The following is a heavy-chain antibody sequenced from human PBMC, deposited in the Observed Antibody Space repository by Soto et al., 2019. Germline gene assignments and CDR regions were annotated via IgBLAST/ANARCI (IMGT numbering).Heavy chain of an antibody. J-gene: IGHJ1*01. Sequence: EVPLVESGGGLIQPGGSLRLSCAASGFTVSSNYMSWVRQAPGKGLEWVSVIYSGGSTYYADSVKGRFTISRDNSKNTLYLQMNSLRAEDTAVYYCARDRVESGYPEYFQFWGQGTLVTVSS. CDR3: ARDRVESGYPEYFQF. V-gene: IGHV3-53*01. CDR2: IYSGGST. D-gene: IGHD3-22*01. CDR1: GFTVSSNY.